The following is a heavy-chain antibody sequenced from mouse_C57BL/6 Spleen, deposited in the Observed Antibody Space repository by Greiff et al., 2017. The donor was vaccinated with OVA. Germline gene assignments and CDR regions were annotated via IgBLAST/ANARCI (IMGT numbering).Heavy chain of an antibody. Sequence: EVKLLESGPGLVKPSPSLSLTCSVTGYSITSCYYWYWIRQFPGNKLEWMGYISYDGSNNYNPSLKNRIPITRDTSKNQFFLKLNSVTTEDTATYYCARRAYGYWYFDVWGTGTTVTVSS. CDR2: ISYDGSN. D-gene: IGHD1-1*02. J-gene: IGHJ1*03. CDR3: ARRAYGYWYFDV. CDR1: GYSITSCYY. V-gene: IGHV3-6*01.